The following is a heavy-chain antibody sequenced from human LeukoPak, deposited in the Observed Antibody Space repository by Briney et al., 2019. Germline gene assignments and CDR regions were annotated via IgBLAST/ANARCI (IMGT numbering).Heavy chain of an antibody. D-gene: IGHD1-26*01. J-gene: IGHJ4*02. CDR3: AKQWVDC. Sequence: TGGSLRLSCAASGFPFSNYAMNWVRQAPGKGLEWVSPISESGDKTDYADSVRGRFTTSRDNSQNTLYLQMNSLRVEDTALYYCAKQWVDCWGQGTLVTVSS. CDR2: ISESGDKT. CDR1: GFPFSNYA. V-gene: IGHV3-23*01.